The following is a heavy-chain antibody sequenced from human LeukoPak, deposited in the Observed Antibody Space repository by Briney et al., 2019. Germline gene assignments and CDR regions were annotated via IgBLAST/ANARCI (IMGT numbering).Heavy chain of an antibody. CDR2: IIPIFGTA. CDR1: GGTFSSYA. V-gene: IGHV1-69*13. D-gene: IGHD3-10*01. J-gene: IGHJ4*02. CDR3: ARAPHYYGSGPYYFDY. Sequence: SVKVSCKASGGTFSSYAISWVRQAPGQGLEWMGGIIPIFGTANYAQRFQGRVTITADESTSTAYMELSSLRSEDTAVYYCARAPHYYGSGPYYFDYWGQGTLVTVSS.